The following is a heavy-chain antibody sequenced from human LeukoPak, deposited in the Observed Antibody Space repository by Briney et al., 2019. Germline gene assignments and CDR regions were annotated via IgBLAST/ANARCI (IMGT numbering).Heavy chain of an antibody. CDR1: GFTFSSYV. CDR3: AELGITMIGGV. CDR2: ISSSGSTI. V-gene: IGHV3-48*03. J-gene: IGHJ6*04. Sequence: GGSLRLSCAASGFTFSSYVMTWVRQAPGKGLEWVSYISSSGSTIYYTDSVKGRFTISRDNAKNSLYLQMNSLRAEDTAVYYCAELGITMIGGVWGKGTTVTISS. D-gene: IGHD3-10*02.